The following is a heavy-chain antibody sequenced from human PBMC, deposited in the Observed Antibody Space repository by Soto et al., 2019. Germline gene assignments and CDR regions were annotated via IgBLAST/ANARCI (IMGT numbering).Heavy chain of an antibody. Sequence: QVQLVESGGGVVQPGRSLRLSCAASGFTFSDFGMHWVRQAPGKGLVWVTVISNDGSNKYYADSVRGRFTISRDNSKNTLYLQMNSLRTEDTAVYYCAKDRGWTPFDNWDQGTLVTVSS. CDR3: AKDRGWTPFDN. D-gene: IGHD2-15*01. V-gene: IGHV3-30*18. CDR2: ISNDGSNK. CDR1: GFTFSDFG. J-gene: IGHJ4*02.